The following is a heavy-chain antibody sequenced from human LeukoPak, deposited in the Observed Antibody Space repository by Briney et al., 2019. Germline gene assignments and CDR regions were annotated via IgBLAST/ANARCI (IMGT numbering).Heavy chain of an antibody. D-gene: IGHD3-22*01. CDR2: IIPIFGTA. CDR3: ARDLPSWVYFYVSSGWSSFYY. J-gene: IGHJ4*01. V-gene: IGHV1-69*01. CDR1: GGTFSGYA. Sequence: SVKVSCKASGGTFSGYAISWVRQAPGQGLEWMGGIIPIFGTANYAQKFQGRVTITADESTSTAYMELSSLRSEDTAVYYCARDLPSWVYFYVSSGWSSFYYWGHGTLVTVSS.